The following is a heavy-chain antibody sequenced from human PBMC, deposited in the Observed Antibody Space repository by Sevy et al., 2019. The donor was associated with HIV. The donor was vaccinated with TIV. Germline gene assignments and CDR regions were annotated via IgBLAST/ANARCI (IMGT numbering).Heavy chain of an antibody. CDR1: GYSISSGYY. D-gene: IGHD2-2*01. V-gene: IGHV4-38-2*01. J-gene: IGHJ4*02. CDR3: ARVSGAVPVADY. Sequence: SETLSLNCAVSGYSISSGYYWGWIRQPPGKGLKWIGRINDVGSTYYNPSLKNRVTISVDTSKNQFSLKLNSVTAADTAVYYCARVSGAVPVADYWGQGTLVTVSS. CDR2: INDVGST.